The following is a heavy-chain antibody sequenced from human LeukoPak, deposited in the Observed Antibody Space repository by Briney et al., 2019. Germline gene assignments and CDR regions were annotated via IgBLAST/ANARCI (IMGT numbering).Heavy chain of an antibody. D-gene: IGHD3-10*01. Sequence: KPSETLSLTCTVSGGSISSYYWSWIRQPPGKGLEWIGYIYYSGSTNYNPSLKSRVTISVDTSKNQFSLKLSSVTAADTAVYYYARSMVRGVSNPTGYWGQGTLVTVSS. CDR2: IYYSGST. J-gene: IGHJ4*02. CDR3: ARSMVRGVSNPTGY. CDR1: GGSISSYY. V-gene: IGHV4-59*01.